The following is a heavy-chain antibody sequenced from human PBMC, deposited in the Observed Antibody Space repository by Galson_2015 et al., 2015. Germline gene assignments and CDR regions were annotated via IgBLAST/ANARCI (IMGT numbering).Heavy chain of an antibody. J-gene: IGHJ6*03. Sequence: SLRLSCAASGFTFSSYAMSWLRQAPGKGLEWVSAISGSGGGTYYADSVKGRFTISRDNSKITLYLQMSSLRAEDTAVYYCANSGSGSGLYYYYMDVWGKGTTVTVSS. D-gene: IGHD3-10*01. V-gene: IGHV3-23*01. CDR2: ISGSGGGT. CDR1: GFTFSSYA. CDR3: ANSGSGSGLYYYYMDV.